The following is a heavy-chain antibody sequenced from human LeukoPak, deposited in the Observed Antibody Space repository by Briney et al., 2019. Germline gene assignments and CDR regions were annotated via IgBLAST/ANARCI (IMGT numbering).Heavy chain of an antibody. Sequence: DSVKGRFTISRDNSKNTLYLQMNSLRAEDTAVYYCARDWRGWFDPWGQGTLVTVSS. V-gene: IGHV3-23*01. J-gene: IGHJ5*02. CDR3: ARDWRGWFDP.